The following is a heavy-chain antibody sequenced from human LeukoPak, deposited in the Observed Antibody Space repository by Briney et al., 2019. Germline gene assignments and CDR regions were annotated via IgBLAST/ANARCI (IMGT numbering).Heavy chain of an antibody. CDR3: ARDGDCSSTSCPGMDY. V-gene: IGHV1-2*02. D-gene: IGHD2-2*03. CDR2: INPNSGGT. CDR1: GYTFTGYY. Sequence: ASVKVSCKASGYTFTGYYMHWVRQAPGQGLEWIGWINPNSGGTNYAQKFQGRVTMTRDTSISTAYMELSRLRSDDTAVYYCARDGDCSSTSCPGMDYWGQGTLVTVSS. J-gene: IGHJ4*02.